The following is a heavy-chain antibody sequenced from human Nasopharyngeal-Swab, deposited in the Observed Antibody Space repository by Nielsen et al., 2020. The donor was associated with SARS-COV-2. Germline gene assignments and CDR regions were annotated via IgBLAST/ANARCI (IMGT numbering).Heavy chain of an antibody. D-gene: IGHD4-17*01. Sequence: GESLNIPCAASGFTFSSFGMHWVRQAPGKGLEWVAFIAHDASNEYYGDSVKGRFSISRDSSKNTLYLQMHSLRGEDTAVYYCARDAPAHYGAFYWGRGTLVTVSS. J-gene: IGHJ4*02. CDR2: IAHDASNE. V-gene: IGHV3-30*03. CDR1: GFTFSSFG. CDR3: ARDAPAHYGAFY.